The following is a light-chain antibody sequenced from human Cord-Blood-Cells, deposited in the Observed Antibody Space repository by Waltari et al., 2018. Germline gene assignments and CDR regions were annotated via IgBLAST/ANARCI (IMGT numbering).Light chain of an antibody. CDR1: QDISNY. J-gene: IGKJ5*01. V-gene: IGKV1-33*01. CDR3: QQYDNLPIT. CDR2: DAS. Sequence: DIQMTQSPSSLSASVGDRVTITCQASQDISNYLNWYQQKTGKAPKLLIYDASNFETGVPSRFSGSGSGTDFTFTISSLQPEDIATYYCQQYDNLPITFGQGTRLEIK.